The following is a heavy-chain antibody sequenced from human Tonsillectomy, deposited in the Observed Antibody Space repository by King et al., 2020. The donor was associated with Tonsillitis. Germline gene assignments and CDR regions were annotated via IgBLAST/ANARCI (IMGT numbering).Heavy chain of an antibody. CDR2: INHSGIT. Sequence: VRLQQWGAGLLKPSETLSLTCAVYGGSFSAFYWSWIRQPPGKGLEWIGEINHSGITNYNPSLKSRVTISIDTSKNQFSLKLSSVTAAGTAVYYFASYSDSSGRYSDAFDIWGQGTMVTVSS. V-gene: IGHV4-34*01. D-gene: IGHD1-26*01. CDR1: GGSFSAFY. J-gene: IGHJ3*02. CDR3: ASYSDSSGRYSDAFDI.